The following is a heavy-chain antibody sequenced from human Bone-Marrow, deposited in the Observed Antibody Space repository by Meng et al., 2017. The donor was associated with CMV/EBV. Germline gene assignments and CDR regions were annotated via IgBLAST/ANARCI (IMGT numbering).Heavy chain of an antibody. CDR3: ARRRNYYGMDV. CDR2: IYYSGST. D-gene: IGHD6-25*01. J-gene: IGHJ6*02. CDR1: GGSISSSSYY. V-gene: IGHV4-39*01. Sequence: SETLSLTCTVSGGSISSSSYYWGWIRQPPGKGLEWIGSIYYSGSTYYNPSLKSRVTISVATSKNQFSLKLSSVTAADTAVYYCARRRNYYGMDVWGQGTTVTVSS.